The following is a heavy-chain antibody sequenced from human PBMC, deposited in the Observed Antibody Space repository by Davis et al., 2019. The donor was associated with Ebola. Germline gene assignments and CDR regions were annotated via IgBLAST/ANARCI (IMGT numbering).Heavy chain of an antibody. CDR3: AHRDSSGWYDWFDP. CDR2: IYWDDDK. CDR1: GFSLSTRGVG. Sequence: SGPTLVKPTQTLTLTCTFSGFSLSTRGVGVGWIRQPPGKALEWLALIYWDDDKRYSPSLKSRLTIPKDTSKNQVVLTMTNMDPVDTATYYCAHRDSSGWYDWFDPWGQGTLVTVSS. V-gene: IGHV2-5*02. J-gene: IGHJ5*02. D-gene: IGHD6-19*01.